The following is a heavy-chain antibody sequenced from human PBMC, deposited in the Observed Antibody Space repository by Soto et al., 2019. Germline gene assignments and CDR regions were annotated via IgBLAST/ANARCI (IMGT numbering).Heavy chain of an antibody. J-gene: IGHJ6*02. CDR3: TRGDFWSGYFAEPYYYGMDV. D-gene: IGHD3-3*01. V-gene: IGHV3-49*04. CDR2: IRSKAYGGTT. CDR1: GFTFGDYA. Sequence: GGSLRLSCTASGFTFGDYAMIWVRQAPGKGLEWVGFIRSKAYGGTTEYAASVKGRFTISRDDSKSIAYLQMNSLKTEDTAVYYCTRGDFWSGYFAEPYYYGMDVWGQGTTVTAP.